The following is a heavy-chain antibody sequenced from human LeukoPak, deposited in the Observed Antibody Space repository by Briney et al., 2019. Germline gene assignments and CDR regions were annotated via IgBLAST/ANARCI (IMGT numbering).Heavy chain of an antibody. CDR2: ISDSGSNT. CDR1: GFTFSNYA. D-gene: IGHD4-23*01. V-gene: IGHV3-23*01. J-gene: IGHJ4*02. Sequence: GGSLRLSCVASGFTFSNYAMSWVRQTPGKGLEWVSVISDSGSNTYYADSVKGRFTISRDNSKNTLYLQMNSLRAEDTALYHCTKERSLNGGYSDGYFDHWGQGTLVTVSS. CDR3: TKERSLNGGYSDGYFDH.